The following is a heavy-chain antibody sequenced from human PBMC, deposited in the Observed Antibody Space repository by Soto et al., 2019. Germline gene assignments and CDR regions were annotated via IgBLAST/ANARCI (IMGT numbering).Heavy chain of an antibody. J-gene: IGHJ4*02. CDR2: ISHSGIT. V-gene: IGHV4-31*03. D-gene: IGHD6-13*01. Sequence: SETLSLTCRVSGASVSSDGYYWTWLRQYSGGGLEFIGYISHSGITYHNPSLQSRPTLSVDTSKNHFSLDLRFVTVADTAIYYCAAARSSSLLFHSCCQGTLVTVSS. CDR3: AAARSSSLLFHS. CDR1: GASVSSDGYY.